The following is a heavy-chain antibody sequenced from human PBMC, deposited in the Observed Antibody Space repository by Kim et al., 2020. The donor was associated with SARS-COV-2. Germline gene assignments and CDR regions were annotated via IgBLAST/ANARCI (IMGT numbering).Heavy chain of an antibody. CDR1: GYTLTELS. V-gene: IGHV1-24*01. J-gene: IGHJ6*02. D-gene: IGHD2-2*01. Sequence: ASVKVSCKVSGYTLTELSMHWVRQAPGKGLEWIGGFDPEDGETIYAQKFQGRVTMTEDTSTDTAYMELSSLRSEDTAVYYCATGTTYCSSTSCPRFSYYYGMDVWGQGTTVTVSS. CDR2: FDPEDGET. CDR3: ATGTTYCSSTSCPRFSYYYGMDV.